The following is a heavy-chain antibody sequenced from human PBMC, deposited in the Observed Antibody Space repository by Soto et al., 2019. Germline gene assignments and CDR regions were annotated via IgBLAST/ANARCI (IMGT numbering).Heavy chain of an antibody. CDR1: GFRFSVSY. Sequence: QVQLVEAGGGLVKPGGSLTLSCAASGFRFSVSYMTWVRQAPGKGLEWLXXXXXXXXDXXYADSVRGRFTISRDNSKXXXXXXXXXXXXXXXXXXYCSTNPRMLDDMGQGTLVTVSS. CDR2: XXXXXXDX. CDR3: STNPRMLDD. J-gene: IGHJ4*02. D-gene: IGHD3-10*02. V-gene: IGHV3-11*05.